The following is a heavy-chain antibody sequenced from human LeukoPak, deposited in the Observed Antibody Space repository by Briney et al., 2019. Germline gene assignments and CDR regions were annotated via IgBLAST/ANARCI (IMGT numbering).Heavy chain of an antibody. V-gene: IGHV4-61*02. J-gene: IGHJ4*02. Sequence: SETLSLTCNVSGGSISSGSYYWSWIRQPAGKGLEWIGRIYTSGTTNYNPSLKSRVTMSVDTSKNQFSLKLNSVTAADTAVYYCARTGYYYGSGSLIDYWGQGTLVTVSS. D-gene: IGHD3-10*01. CDR3: ARTGYYYGSGSLIDY. CDR1: GGSISSGSYY. CDR2: IYTSGTT.